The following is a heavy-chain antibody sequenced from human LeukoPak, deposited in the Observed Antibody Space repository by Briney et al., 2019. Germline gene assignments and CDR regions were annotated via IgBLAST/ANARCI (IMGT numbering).Heavy chain of an antibody. CDR1: GFTFSSYS. Sequence: GGSLRLSCAASGFTFSSYSMNWVRQAPGEGLEWVSSISNSSSYIYYADSVKGRFTISRDNAKSSLYLQMNSLRAEDTAVYYCASRGDSSSWYTAYSMDVWGKGTTVTVSS. D-gene: IGHD6-13*01. J-gene: IGHJ6*04. CDR2: ISNSSSYI. V-gene: IGHV3-21*01. CDR3: ASRGDSSSWYTAYSMDV.